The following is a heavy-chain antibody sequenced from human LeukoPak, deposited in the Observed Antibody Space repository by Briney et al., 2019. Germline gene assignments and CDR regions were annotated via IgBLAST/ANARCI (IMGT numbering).Heavy chain of an antibody. Sequence: PGGSLRLSCAASGFTFDDYAMHWVRQAPGKGLEWVSGISWNSGSIGYADSVKGRFTISRDNAKNSLYLQMNSPRAEDMASYYCAKDISKDGYSPFDYWGQGTLVTVSS. V-gene: IGHV3-9*03. CDR1: GFTFDDYA. D-gene: IGHD5-24*01. CDR2: ISWNSGSI. CDR3: AKDISKDGYSPFDY. J-gene: IGHJ4*02.